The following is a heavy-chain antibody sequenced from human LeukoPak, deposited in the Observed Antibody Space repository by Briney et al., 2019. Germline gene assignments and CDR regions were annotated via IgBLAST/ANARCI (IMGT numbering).Heavy chain of an antibody. CDR1: GFTFSSYS. CDR3: ARGMKQQLAFDY. J-gene: IGHJ4*02. V-gene: IGHV3-21*01. CDR2: ISSSSSYI. Sequence: PGGSLRLSCAASGFTFSSYSMNWVRQAPGKGLEWVSSISSSSSYIYYADSVKGRFTISRDNAKNSLYLQMNSLRAEDTAVYYCARGMKQQLAFDYWGQGTLVTVPS. D-gene: IGHD6-13*01.